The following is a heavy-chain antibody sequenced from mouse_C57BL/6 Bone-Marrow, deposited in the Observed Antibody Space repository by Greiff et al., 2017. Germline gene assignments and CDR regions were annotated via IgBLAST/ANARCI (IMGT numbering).Heavy chain of an antibody. J-gene: IGHJ3*01. Sequence: EVQLQQSGPELVKPGASVKISCKASGYTFTDYYMNWVKQSHGKSLEWIGDINPNNGGTSYNQKFKGKATLTVDKSYSPAYMELRSLTSEDSAVYYCVRGSHTQAWFAYWGQGTLVTVSA. CDR1: GYTFTDYY. CDR3: VRGSHTQAWFAY. V-gene: IGHV1-26*01. CDR2: INPNNGGT. D-gene: IGHD6-1*01.